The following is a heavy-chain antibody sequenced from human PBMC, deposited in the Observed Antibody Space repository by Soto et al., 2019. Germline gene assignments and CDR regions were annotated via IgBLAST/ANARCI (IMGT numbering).Heavy chain of an antibody. D-gene: IGHD2-15*01. CDR3: TKDRVPDGIYSFDY. J-gene: IGHJ4*02. Sequence: GSLRLTCAASGFSFRNYYMKWFRQAPGKGLEWVSFIDLSGTTTYYRDSVKGRFTVFKDKSMNTVYLQMNSLTVEDAAVYYCTKDRVPDGIYSFDYWGQGALVTVSS. CDR2: IDLSGTTT. V-gene: IGHV3-23*03. CDR1: GFSFRNYY.